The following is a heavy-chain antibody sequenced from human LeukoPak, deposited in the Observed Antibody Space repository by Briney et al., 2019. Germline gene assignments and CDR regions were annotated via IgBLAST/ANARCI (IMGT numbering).Heavy chain of an antibody. CDR2: INAYNGNT. Sequence: GASVTDSFTASGYTFNTYGFSWVRQAPGQGQGWMGWINAYNGNTNNAQKLQGRVTMTTETSTSTAYMELRSLRSDDTAVYYCARRQGTTLSFDYGGQGTLVTVS. V-gene: IGHV1-18*01. CDR3: ARRQGTTLSFDY. D-gene: IGHD1-1*01. CDR1: GYTFNTYG. J-gene: IGHJ4*02.